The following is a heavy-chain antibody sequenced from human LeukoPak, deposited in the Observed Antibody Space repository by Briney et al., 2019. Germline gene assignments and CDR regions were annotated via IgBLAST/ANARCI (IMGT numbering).Heavy chain of an antibody. CDR2: ISYDGSNK. Sequence: GGSLRLSCAASGFTFSSYEMNWVRQAPGKGLEWVAVISYDGSNKYYADSVKGRFTISRDNSKNTLYLQMNSLRAEDTAVYYCAKNYLPDYYGSGSYYNAAMDVWGQGTTVTVSS. CDR1: GFTFSSYE. D-gene: IGHD3-10*01. CDR3: AKNYLPDYYGSGSYYNAAMDV. J-gene: IGHJ6*02. V-gene: IGHV3-30*18.